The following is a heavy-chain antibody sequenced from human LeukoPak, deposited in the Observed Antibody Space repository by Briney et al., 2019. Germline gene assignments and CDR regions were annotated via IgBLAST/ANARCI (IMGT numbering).Heavy chain of an antibody. V-gene: IGHV4-34*01. J-gene: IGHJ4*02. Sequence: SETLSLTCTVSGGSISSYYWSWIRQPPGKGLEWIGEINHSGSTNYNPSLKSRVTISVDTSKNQFSLKLSSVTAADTAVYYCARRLRIEAYYYDSSGYYYGGHLEYWGQGTLVTVSS. CDR3: ARRLRIEAYYYDSSGYYYGGHLEY. CDR2: INHSGST. CDR1: GGSISSYY. D-gene: IGHD3-22*01.